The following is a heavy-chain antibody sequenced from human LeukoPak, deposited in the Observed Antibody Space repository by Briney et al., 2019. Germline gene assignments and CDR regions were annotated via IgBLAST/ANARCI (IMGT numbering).Heavy chain of an antibody. D-gene: IGHD6-19*01. CDR1: GFSFGSYA. Sequence: PGGSLRLSCAASGFSFGSYAMSWVRQAPGKGLEWVSAISGRGVGTYYADSVTGRFTISRDNSKNTLYLQMNSLRAEDTAVYHCAKDRGSGWPQFDYWGQGTLVTVSS. J-gene: IGHJ4*02. V-gene: IGHV3-23*01. CDR3: AKDRGSGWPQFDY. CDR2: ISGRGVGT.